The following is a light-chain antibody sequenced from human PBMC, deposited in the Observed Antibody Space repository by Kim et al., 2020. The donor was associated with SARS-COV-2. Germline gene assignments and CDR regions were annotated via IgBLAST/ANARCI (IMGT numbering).Light chain of an antibody. Sequence: AWGQTVRITCQGDSLRDYYASWYQQRPGKAPVVVIYGKNNRLSGIPDRVAGSTSGNTASFTITGAQAEDEAVYYCNSRDISTNHLVFGGGTQLTVL. V-gene: IGLV3-19*01. CDR3: NSRDISTNHLV. CDR1: SLRDYY. J-gene: IGLJ2*01. CDR2: GKN.